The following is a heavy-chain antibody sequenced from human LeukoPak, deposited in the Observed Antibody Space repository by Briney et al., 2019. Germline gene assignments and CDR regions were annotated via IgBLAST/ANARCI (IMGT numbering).Heavy chain of an antibody. D-gene: IGHD3-22*01. CDR2: ISGSGGST. CDR3: AKGSKLVVFTRDHYMDV. CDR1: GFTFSIYG. V-gene: IGHV3-23*01. Sequence: GGSLRLSCAASGFTFSIYGMSWVRQAPGRGLEWVSAISGSGGSTYYADSVKGRFTISRDNSKNTLYLQMKSLRAEDTAVYYCAKGSKLVVFTRDHYMDVWGQGTLVTVSS. J-gene: IGHJ4*02.